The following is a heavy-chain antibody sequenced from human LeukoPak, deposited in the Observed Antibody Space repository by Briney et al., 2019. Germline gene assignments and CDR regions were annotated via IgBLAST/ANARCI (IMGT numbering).Heavy chain of an antibody. CDR1: GFTFSSYE. V-gene: IGHV3-48*03. Sequence: PGGSLRLSCAASGFTFSSYEMNWVRQAPGKGLEWVSYISSSGSTIYYADSVKGRFTISRDNAKNSLYLQMNSLRAEDTALYYCARAKDSIAAKNPIDYWGQGTLVTVSS. J-gene: IGHJ4*02. CDR2: ISSSGSTI. D-gene: IGHD6-25*01. CDR3: ARAKDSIAAKNPIDY.